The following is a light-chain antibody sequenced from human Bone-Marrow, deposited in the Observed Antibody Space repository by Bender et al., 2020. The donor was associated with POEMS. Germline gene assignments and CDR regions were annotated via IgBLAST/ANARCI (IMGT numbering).Light chain of an antibody. CDR2: NNE. CDR3: QSYDISLSGWV. Sequence: QSVLTQPPSESGAPGQTVTISCTGTSSNMGAGYGVNWYQQLPGTAPKLLIYNNENGPSGVPVRISGSKAGTSASLAITGLQAEDEADYYCQSYDISLSGWVFGGGTKLTAL. J-gene: IGLJ3*02. CDR1: SSNMGAGYG. V-gene: IGLV1-40*01.